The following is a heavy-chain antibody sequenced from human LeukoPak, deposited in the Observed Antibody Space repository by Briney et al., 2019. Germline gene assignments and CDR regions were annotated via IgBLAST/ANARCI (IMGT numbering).Heavy chain of an antibody. CDR1: GYTFTSYG. V-gene: IGHV1-18*01. CDR2: ISAYNGNT. CDR3: ARDGTIFGVVNGFDY. J-gene: IGHJ4*02. D-gene: IGHD3-3*01. Sequence: ASVKVSCKASGYTFTSYGISWVRQAPGQGLEWVGWISAYNGNTNYAQKLQGRVTMTTDTSTSTAYMELRSLRSDDTAVYYCARDGTIFGVVNGFDYWGQGTLVTVSS.